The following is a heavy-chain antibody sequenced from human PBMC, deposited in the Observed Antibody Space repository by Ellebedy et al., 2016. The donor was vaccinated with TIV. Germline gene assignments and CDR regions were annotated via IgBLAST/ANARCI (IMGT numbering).Heavy chain of an antibody. CDR3: ARGWSTPDS. D-gene: IGHD2-15*01. CDR2: IRSTGSDK. Sequence: PGGSLRLSCVASGFTFSNYNMNWVRQSPGKGLEWVSSIRSTGSDKYYAESGKGRFTISRDNAQNTLFLQMNSLRVEDTAVYYCARGWSTPDSWGQGNPVTVST. J-gene: IGHJ4*02. V-gene: IGHV3-21*06. CDR1: GFTFSNYN.